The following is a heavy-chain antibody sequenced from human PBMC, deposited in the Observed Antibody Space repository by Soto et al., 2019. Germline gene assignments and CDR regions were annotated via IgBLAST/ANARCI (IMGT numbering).Heavy chain of an antibody. CDR3: ASYRGVLYFES. J-gene: IGHJ4*02. D-gene: IGHD3-16*01. CDR1: GRSMSSNY. Sequence: LSLTCSVSGRSMSSNYWSWIRQSPDKGLEWLGYVFYGGTDYNPSLGGRVSMSVGTSKSQFSLKLTSVTVADTAVYYCASYRGVLYFESWGPGILVTVSS. V-gene: IGHV4-59*01. CDR2: VFYGGT.